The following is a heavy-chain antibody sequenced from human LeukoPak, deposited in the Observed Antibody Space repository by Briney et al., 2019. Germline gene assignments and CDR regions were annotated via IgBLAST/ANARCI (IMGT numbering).Heavy chain of an antibody. Sequence: ASVKVSCKASGYTFSAYNIHWVRQAPGHGLEWMGRINCNSGDTKYAQKFQGRVTMTRDTSMCTVYMELSGLRSDDTAVFFCGRTWIEVWTPDFDYWGQGTLVTVSS. D-gene: IGHD3-22*01. CDR1: GYTFSAYN. J-gene: IGHJ4*02. CDR2: INCNSGDT. V-gene: IGHV1-2*06. CDR3: GRTWIEVWTPDFDY.